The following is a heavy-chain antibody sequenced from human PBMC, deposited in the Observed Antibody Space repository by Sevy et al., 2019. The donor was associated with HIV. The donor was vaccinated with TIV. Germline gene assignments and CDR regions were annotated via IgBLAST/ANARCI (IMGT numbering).Heavy chain of an antibody. V-gene: IGHV4-31*03. CDR1: GGSISSGGYY. Sequence: SETLSLTCTVSGGSISSGGYYWSWIRQHPGKGLEWIGYIYYSGSTYYNPSLKSRVTISVDTSKNQFSLKLSSVTAADTAVYYCARGYSGYDSDDSFDYWGQGTLVTVSS. J-gene: IGHJ4*02. D-gene: IGHD5-12*01. CDR3: ARGYSGYDSDDSFDY. CDR2: IYYSGST.